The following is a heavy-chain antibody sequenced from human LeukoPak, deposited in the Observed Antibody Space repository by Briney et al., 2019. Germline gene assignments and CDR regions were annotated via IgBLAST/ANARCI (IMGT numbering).Heavy chain of an antibody. J-gene: IGHJ4*02. CDR3: ASRKEGYCTGPTCRQIDY. Sequence: SGPTLVNPTQTLTLTCTFSGFSLSSSGVHVGWIRQPPGKALEWLALIYWDDDKRYSPSLKTRLTITKDTSKNQVVLTMTNMDPVDTATYYCASRKEGYCTGPTCRQIDYWGQGTLVTVSS. CDR1: GFSLSSSGVH. V-gene: IGHV2-5*02. CDR2: IYWDDDK. D-gene: IGHD2-8*02.